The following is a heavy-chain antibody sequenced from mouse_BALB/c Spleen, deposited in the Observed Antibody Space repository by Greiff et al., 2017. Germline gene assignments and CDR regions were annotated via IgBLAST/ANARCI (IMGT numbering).Heavy chain of an antibody. D-gene: IGHD2-14*01. CDR1: GFTFTDYY. Sequence: EVQLVESGGGLVQPGGSLRLSCATSGFTFTDYYMSWVRQPPGKALEWLGFIRNKANGYTTEYSASVKGRFTISRDNSQSILYLQMNTLRAEDSATYYCARAYYRYDVDYYAMDYWGQGTSVTVSS. CDR3: ARAYYRYDVDYYAMDY. V-gene: IGHV7-3*02. J-gene: IGHJ4*01. CDR2: IRNKANGYTT.